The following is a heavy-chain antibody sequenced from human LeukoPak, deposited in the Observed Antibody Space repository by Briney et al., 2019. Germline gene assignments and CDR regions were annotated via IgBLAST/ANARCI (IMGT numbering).Heavy chain of an antibody. Sequence: GGSLRLSCAASGFTFSSYAMSWARQAPGKGLEWVSAISGSGGSTYYADSVKGRFTISRDNAKNSLYLQMNSLRAEDTAVYYCAREGHLAYCGGDCYSDIDYWGQGTLVTVSS. CDR2: ISGSGGST. D-gene: IGHD2-21*02. V-gene: IGHV3-23*01. CDR1: GFTFSSYA. CDR3: AREGHLAYCGGDCYSDIDY. J-gene: IGHJ4*02.